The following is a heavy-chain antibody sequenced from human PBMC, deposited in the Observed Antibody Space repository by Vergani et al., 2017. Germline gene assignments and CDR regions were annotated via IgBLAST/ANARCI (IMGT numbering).Heavy chain of an antibody. CDR1: GFTLSDHV. D-gene: IGHD6-19*01. Sequence: EVQLVESGGGLVQPGGSLRLSCAASGFTLSDHVMDWVRQGPGKGLEWVGRSRNKARSYTTEYSASVKGRFTISRDDSRNSLYLQMNSLRTEDTALYYCAKESSIAVAASTPDYWGQGTLVTVSS. V-gene: IGHV3-72*01. CDR3: AKESSIAVAASTPDY. J-gene: IGHJ4*02. CDR2: SRNKARSYTT.